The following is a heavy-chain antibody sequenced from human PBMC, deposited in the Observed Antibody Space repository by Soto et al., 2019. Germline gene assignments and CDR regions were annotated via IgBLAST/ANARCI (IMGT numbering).Heavy chain of an antibody. CDR2: MNPNSGNT. Sequence: QVQLVQSGAEVKKPGASVKVSCKASGYTFTSYDINWVRQATGQGLEWMGWMNPNSGNTDYAQKFQGRVTMTRNTSISTAYMELSSLRSEDTAVYYCARERSAAGTGWWDPWGQGTLVTVSS. J-gene: IGHJ5*02. CDR1: GYTFTSYD. V-gene: IGHV1-8*01. D-gene: IGHD6-13*01. CDR3: ARERSAAGTGWWDP.